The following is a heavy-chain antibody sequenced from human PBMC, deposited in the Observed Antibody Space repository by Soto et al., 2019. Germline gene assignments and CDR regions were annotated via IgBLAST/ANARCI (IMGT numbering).Heavy chain of an antibody. Sequence: PSETLSLTCTVSGGSISSYYWSWIRQPPGKGLEWIGYIYYSGSTNYNPSLKSRVTISVDTSKNQFSLKLSSVTAADTAVYYCARDFWSGLHNWFDPWGQGTLVTVS. CDR1: GGSISSYY. V-gene: IGHV4-59*01. J-gene: IGHJ5*02. D-gene: IGHD3-3*01. CDR3: ARDFWSGLHNWFDP. CDR2: IYYSGST.